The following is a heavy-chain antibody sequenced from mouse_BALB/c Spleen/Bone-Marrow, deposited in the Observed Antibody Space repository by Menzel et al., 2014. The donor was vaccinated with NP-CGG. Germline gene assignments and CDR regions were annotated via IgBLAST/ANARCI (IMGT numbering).Heavy chain of an antibody. Sequence: QVQLQQPGPGLVQPSQSLSITCTVSGFSLSSYGVHWVRQSPGKGLEWLGVIWRGGSTDYNAAFMSRLSITKDNSKSQVFFKMNSLQADDTAIYYCAKNSCDIYYYAMDYWGQGTSVTVSS. CDR1: GFSLSSYG. CDR3: AKNSCDIYYYAMDY. V-gene: IGHV2-5*01. CDR2: IWRGGST. J-gene: IGHJ4*01. D-gene: IGHD1-3*01.